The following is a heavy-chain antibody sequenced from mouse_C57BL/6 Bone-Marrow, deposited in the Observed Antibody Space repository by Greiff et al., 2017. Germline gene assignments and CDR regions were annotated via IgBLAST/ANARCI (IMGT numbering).Heavy chain of an antibody. J-gene: IGHJ3*01. CDR3: ARSRDYEAWFAY. V-gene: IGHV1-52*01. Sequence: VQLQQPGAELVRPGSSVKLSCKASGYTFTSYWMHWVKQRPIQGLEWIGNIDPSDSETHYNQKFKDKATLTVDKSSSTAYMQLSSLTSEDSAVYDCARSRDYEAWFAYWGQGTLVTVSA. CDR2: IDPSDSET. CDR1: GYTFTSYW. D-gene: IGHD2-4*01.